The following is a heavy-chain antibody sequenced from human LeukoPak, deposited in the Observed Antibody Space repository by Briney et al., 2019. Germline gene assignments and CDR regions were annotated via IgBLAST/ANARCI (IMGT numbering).Heavy chain of an antibody. D-gene: IGHD2-2*01. CDR2: FYSGGSS. J-gene: IGHJ4*02. V-gene: IGHV3-53*01. Sequence: AGGSLRLSCAASGFTVRSIYMTWVRQAPGKGLEWVSSFYSGGSSYYADSVKGRFIISRDSSTDTLYLQMNSLRAEDTAVYHCARGGEDCSSTSCYGEYYFDYWGQGTLVTVSS. CDR3: ARGGEDCSSTSCYGEYYFDY. CDR1: GFTVRSIY.